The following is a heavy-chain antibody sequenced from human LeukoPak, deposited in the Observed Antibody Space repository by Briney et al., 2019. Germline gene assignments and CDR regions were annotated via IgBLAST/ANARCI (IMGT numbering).Heavy chain of an antibody. V-gene: IGHV4-34*01. J-gene: IGHJ6*03. D-gene: IGHD3-9*01. Sequence: PSETLSLTCAVYGGSFSGYYWSWIRQPPGKGLEWIGEINYDGNTNYNPSLKSRVTISIDTPRNQFSLKLSSVTAADTAVYYCARDRMTGPYYMDVWDKGTTVTVSS. CDR2: INYDGNT. CDR3: ARDRMTGPYYMDV. CDR1: GGSFSGYY.